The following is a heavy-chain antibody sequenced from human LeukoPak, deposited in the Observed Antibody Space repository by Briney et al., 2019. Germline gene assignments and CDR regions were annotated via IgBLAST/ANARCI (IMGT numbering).Heavy chain of an antibody. V-gene: IGHV4-39*01. CDR2: IYYSGST. J-gene: IGHJ3*01. CDR1: GGSISSSSYY. CDR3: ASWGYSYGPEAFDL. Sequence: PSETLSLTCTVSGGSISSSSYYWGWIRQPPGKGLEWIGSIYYSGSTYYNPSLKSRVTISVDTSKNQFSLRLSSVTAADTAVYYCASWGYSYGPEAFDLWGQGTMVTVSS. D-gene: IGHD5-18*01.